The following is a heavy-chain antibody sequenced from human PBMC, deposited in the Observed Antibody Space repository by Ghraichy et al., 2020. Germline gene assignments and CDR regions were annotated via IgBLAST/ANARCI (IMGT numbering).Heavy chain of an antibody. D-gene: IGHD5-18*01. Sequence: SQTLSLTCAVYVGSFSGYYWSWIRQPPGKGLEWIGEINPTGTTNNNPSLKSRLTLLVDPSKNQFSLQLKSVTAADTAVYYCARRRQTWSAAEGDAFDIWG. CDR3: ARRRQTWSAAEGDAFDI. V-gene: IGHV4-34*01. CDR1: VGSFSGYY. CDR2: INPTGTT. J-gene: IGHJ3*02.